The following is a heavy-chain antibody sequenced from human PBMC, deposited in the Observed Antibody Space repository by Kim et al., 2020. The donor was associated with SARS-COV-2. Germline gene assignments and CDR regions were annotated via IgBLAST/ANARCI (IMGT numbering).Heavy chain of an antibody. V-gene: IGHV1-46*01. CDR2: INPSGGST. D-gene: IGHD2-21*02. CDR3: ARVLAYCGGDCLIGTPNYYGMDV. CDR1: GYTFTSYY. Sequence: ASVKVSCKASGYTFTSYYMHWVRQAPGQGLEWMGIINPSGGSTSYALKFQGRVTMTRDTSTSTVYMELSSLRSEDTAVYYCARVLAYCGGDCLIGTPNYYGMDVWGQGTTVTVSS. J-gene: IGHJ6*02.